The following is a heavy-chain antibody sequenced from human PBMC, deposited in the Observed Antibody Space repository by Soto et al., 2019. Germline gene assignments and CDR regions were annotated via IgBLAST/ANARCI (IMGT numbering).Heavy chain of an antibody. CDR3: ARSGARPGDYYYGMDV. V-gene: IGHV1-69*12. CDR1: GGTFSSYA. J-gene: IGHJ6*02. Sequence: QVQLVQSGAEVKKPGSSVKVSCKASGGTFSSYAISWVRQAPGQGLEGMGGIISIFGTADYAQKFQGRVTITADESTSTAYMELSSLRSEDTAVYYCARSGARPGDYYYGMDVWGQGTTVTVSS. D-gene: IGHD3-10*01. CDR2: IISIFGTA.